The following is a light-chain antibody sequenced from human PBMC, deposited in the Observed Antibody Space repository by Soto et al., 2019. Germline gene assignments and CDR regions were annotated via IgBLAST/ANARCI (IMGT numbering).Light chain of an antibody. Sequence: QSALTQPRSVSGPPGQSVSISCSGTSSDVGTYNYVSWYQQHPGKAPKLMIYDVSKRPSGVPDRFSGSKSGNTASLTISGLHAEDEADYYCCSYAGGYTHAVFGGGPKLTVL. CDR1: SSDVGTYNY. CDR3: CSYAGGYTHAV. J-gene: IGLJ2*01. V-gene: IGLV2-11*01. CDR2: DVS.